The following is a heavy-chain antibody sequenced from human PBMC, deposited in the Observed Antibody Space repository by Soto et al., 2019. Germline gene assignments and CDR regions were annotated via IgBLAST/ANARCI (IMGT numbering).Heavy chain of an antibody. CDR1: GFTFSSYG. J-gene: IGHJ4*02. D-gene: IGHD3-10*01. Sequence: GGSLRLSCAASGFTFSSYGMHWVRQAPGKVLELLAIIWYDGSYTYYADSVKGRFTISRDNSNKTLYLQMTSLRDEDTAVYYCARGRSITPKGYFDYWGQGTMV. V-gene: IGHV3-33*01. CDR2: IWYDGSYT. CDR3: ARGRSITPKGYFDY.